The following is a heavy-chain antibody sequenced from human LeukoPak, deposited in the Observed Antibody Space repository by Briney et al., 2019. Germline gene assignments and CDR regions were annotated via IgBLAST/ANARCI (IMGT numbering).Heavy chain of an antibody. J-gene: IGHJ4*02. D-gene: IGHD6-19*01. CDR1: GYTFTGYY. CDR3: AREGIAVAGIGNY. CDR2: INPNSGGT. V-gene: IGHV1-2*02. Sequence: ASVKVSCKASGYTFTGYYMHWGRQPPGQGLEWMGWINPNSGGTNYAQKFQGRVTMTRDTSISTAYMELSRLRSDDTAVYYCAREGIAVAGIGNYWGQGTLVTVSS.